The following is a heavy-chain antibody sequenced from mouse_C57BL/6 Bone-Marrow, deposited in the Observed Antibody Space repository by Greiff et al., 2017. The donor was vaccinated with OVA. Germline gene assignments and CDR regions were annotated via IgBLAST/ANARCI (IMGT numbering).Heavy chain of an antibody. D-gene: IGHD5-1-1*01. CDR3: ARFPYEGIYLFDY. J-gene: IGHJ2*01. CDR1: GYTFTSYW. Sequence: QVQLQQSGAELAKPGASVKLSCKASGYTFTSYWMHWVKPRPGQGLEWIGYINPSSGYTKYNQKFKDKATLTADKSSSTASMQLSSLTYEDSAVYYCARFPYEGIYLFDYWGQGTTLTVSS. CDR2: INPSSGYT. V-gene: IGHV1-7*01.